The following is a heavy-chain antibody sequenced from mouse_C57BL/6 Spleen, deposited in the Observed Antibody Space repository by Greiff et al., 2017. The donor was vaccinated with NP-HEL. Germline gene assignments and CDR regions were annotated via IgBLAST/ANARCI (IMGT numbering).Heavy chain of an antibody. CDR2: IYPGDGDT. CDR3: ARIDYGSSYGAMDY. D-gene: IGHD1-1*01. CDR1: GYAFSSYW. Sequence: VQLKDSFSYLFNPVASVKISCKASGYAFSSYWMNWVKQRPGKGLEWIGQIYPGDGDTNYNGKFKGKATLTADKSSSTAYMQLSSLTSEDSAVYFCARIDYGSSYGAMDYWGQGTSVTVSS. J-gene: IGHJ4*01. V-gene: IGHV1-80*01.